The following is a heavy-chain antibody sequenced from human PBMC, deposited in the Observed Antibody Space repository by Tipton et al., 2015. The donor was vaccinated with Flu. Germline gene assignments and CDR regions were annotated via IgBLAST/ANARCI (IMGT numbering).Heavy chain of an antibody. Sequence: TLSLTCTVSRDSMRSDYYWSWIRQPPGKGLEWIGYIYYSGSTNYNPSHKSRVTISVDTSKNQFSLKLSSVTAADTAVYYCARGRIILVRGVIDYFDYWGQGTLVTVSS. J-gene: IGHJ4*02. CDR2: IYYSGST. D-gene: IGHD3-10*01. CDR3: ARGRIILVRGVIDYFDY. V-gene: IGHV4-59*01. CDR1: RDSMRSDYY.